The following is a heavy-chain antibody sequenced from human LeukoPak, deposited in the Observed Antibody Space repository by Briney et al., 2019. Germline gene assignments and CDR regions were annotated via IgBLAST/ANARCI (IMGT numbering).Heavy chain of an antibody. CDR3: ATGASKVTTNFANY. Sequence: GESLKISCKGSGYSFSNYWISWVRQMPGKGLEWMGRIDPSDSYTKYSPSFEGHVTISVDKSISTAFLQWNSLKASDSAMYYCATGASKVTTNFANYWGQGTQVAVSS. CDR1: GYSFSNYW. J-gene: IGHJ4*02. D-gene: IGHD4-17*01. CDR2: IDPSDSYT. V-gene: IGHV5-10-1*01.